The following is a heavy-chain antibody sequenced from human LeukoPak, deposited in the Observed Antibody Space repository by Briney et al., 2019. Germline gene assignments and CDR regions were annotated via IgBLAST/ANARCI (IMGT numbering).Heavy chain of an antibody. D-gene: IGHD2-15*01. CDR1: EFDFSTHA. Sequence: GGSLRLSCAASEFDFSTHAMTWVRQPPGKGLEWVSAISISGTKTYYADSVTGRFTISRDNSRNTLYLQMNSLRVEDTAVYYCAKDLGMGGGSCFANWGQGTLVTVSS. J-gene: IGHJ4*02. V-gene: IGHV3-23*01. CDR2: ISISGTKT. CDR3: AKDLGMGGGSCFAN.